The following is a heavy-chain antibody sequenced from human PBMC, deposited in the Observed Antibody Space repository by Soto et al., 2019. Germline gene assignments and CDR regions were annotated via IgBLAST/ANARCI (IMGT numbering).Heavy chain of an antibody. CDR2: IDWDEDK. Sequence: SGPTLVNPTQTLTLTCTFSGFSLSTSGMCVTWIRQPPGKALEWLALIDWDEDKYYNTSLKTRLTISKDTSKKQVVLIMTNMDPVDAATYYGARIRSSDWYYDYWGQGTRVNVSS. V-gene: IGHV2-70*01. CDR1: GFSLSTSGMC. J-gene: IGHJ4*02. D-gene: IGHD2-21*02. CDR3: ARIRSSDWYYDY.